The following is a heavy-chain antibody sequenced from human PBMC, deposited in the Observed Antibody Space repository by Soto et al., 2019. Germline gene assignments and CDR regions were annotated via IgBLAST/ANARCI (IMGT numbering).Heavy chain of an antibody. V-gene: IGHV1-2*04. D-gene: IGHD1-1*01. Sequence: ASVKVSCKASGHTLSGHSIHWVRQAPGQGLEWMGWINPNTGDTKYAQKFQDSVTMTWDTSVTTAYLELSRLRSDDTGVYYCTRGLHYDTTGPNFADWGQGTLVTVSS. J-gene: IGHJ4*02. CDR1: GHTLSGHS. CDR2: INPNTGDT. CDR3: TRGLHYDTTGPNFAD.